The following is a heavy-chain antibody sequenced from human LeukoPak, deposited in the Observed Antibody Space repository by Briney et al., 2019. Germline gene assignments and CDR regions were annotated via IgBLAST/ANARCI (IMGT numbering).Heavy chain of an antibody. Sequence: SETLSLTCAVYGGSFSGYYWSWIRQPPGKGLEWIGEINHSGSTNYNPSLKSRVTISVDTSKNQFSLKLSSVTAADMAVYYCASPYYDDAFDIWGQGTMVTVSS. CDR3: ASPYYDDAFDI. V-gene: IGHV4-34*01. D-gene: IGHD3-3*01. CDR2: INHSGST. CDR1: GGSFSGYY. J-gene: IGHJ3*02.